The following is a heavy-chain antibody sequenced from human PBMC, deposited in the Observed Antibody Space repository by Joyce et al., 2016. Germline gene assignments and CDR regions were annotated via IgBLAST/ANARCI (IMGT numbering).Heavy chain of an antibody. CDR1: GYTFSNYY. CDR2: IDPNDGST. V-gene: IGHV1-46*03. D-gene: IGHD1-26*01. CDR3: ARTDSGSYSD. Sequence: QVQLVQSGAEVKKPGASVKLSCKASGYTFSNYYMHWVRQAPGQGLEWMGIIDPNDGSTNDAQKFQGRVTVTRDTSTSTVYMDLSSLRSEDTAVYYCARTDSGSYSDRGLGTLVTVSS. J-gene: IGHJ4*02.